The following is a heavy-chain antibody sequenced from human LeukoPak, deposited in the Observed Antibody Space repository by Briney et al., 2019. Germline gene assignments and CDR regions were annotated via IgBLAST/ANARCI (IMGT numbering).Heavy chain of an antibody. CDR3: ARGSSGWDY. Sequence: GGSLRLSCAASGFTFSSYSMNWVRRAPGKGLEWVSYISSSSSTIYYADSVKGRFTISRDNAKNSLYLQMNSLRAEDTAVYYCARGSSGWDYWGQGTLVTVSS. V-gene: IGHV3-48*01. CDR1: GFTFSSYS. J-gene: IGHJ4*02. D-gene: IGHD6-19*01. CDR2: ISSSSSTI.